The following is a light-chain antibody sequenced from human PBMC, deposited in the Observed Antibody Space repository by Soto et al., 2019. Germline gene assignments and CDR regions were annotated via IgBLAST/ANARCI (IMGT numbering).Light chain of an antibody. Sequence: DIQMTQSPSTLSASVGDRVTITCRASQSISSWLAWYQQKPGKAPKLLIYKASSLESGVPSRFSGSGSGTEFTLTISSLQPDDFATYYCQQYNSYSWTLGQGTRWIS. J-gene: IGKJ1*01. CDR2: KAS. CDR3: QQYNSYSWT. CDR1: QSISSW. V-gene: IGKV1-5*03.